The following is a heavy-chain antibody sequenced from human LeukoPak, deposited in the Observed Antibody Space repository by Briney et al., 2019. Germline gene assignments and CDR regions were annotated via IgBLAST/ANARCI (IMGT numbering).Heavy chain of an antibody. CDR3: ARTGYSSGWYPFDY. J-gene: IGHJ4*02. V-gene: IGHV4-30-2*01. Sequence: TLSLTCAVSGASISSGGYCWGWIRQPPGKGLEWIGYIYHSGSTYYNPSLKSRVTISVARSKIHFSLKLRSVTAADTAVYYCARTGYSSGWYPFDYWGQGTQVTVSS. CDR1: GASISSGGYC. D-gene: IGHD6-19*01. CDR2: IYHSGST.